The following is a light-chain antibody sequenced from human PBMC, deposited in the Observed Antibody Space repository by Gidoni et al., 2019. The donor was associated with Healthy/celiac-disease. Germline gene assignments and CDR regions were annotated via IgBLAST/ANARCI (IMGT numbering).Light chain of an antibody. CDR3: QSYDSSLSGFYV. CDR2: GNS. Sequence: QSVLTQPPSVSGAPGQRVTISCTGSSSNIGAGYDLHWYQQLPGTAPKLLIYGNSNRPSGVPDRFSGSKSGTAASLAITGLQAEDEADYYCQSYDSSLSGFYVFGTGTKVTV. CDR1: SSNIGAGYD. J-gene: IGLJ1*01. V-gene: IGLV1-40*01.